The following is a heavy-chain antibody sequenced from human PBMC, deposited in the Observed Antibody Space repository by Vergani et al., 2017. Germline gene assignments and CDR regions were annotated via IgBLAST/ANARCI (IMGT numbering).Heavy chain of an antibody. J-gene: IGHJ4*02. CDR3: ARELYYDSSGYFGGPYYFDY. Sequence: QALLVGSGGGVVQPGRSLRLSCVASAFTFTSYSIHWVRQAPGKGLEWVAFISYDGTNKYYADSVKGRFTISRDNSKNTVSLQMNSLRHEDSAIYYCARELYYDSSGYFGGPYYFDYWGQGTLVTVSS. V-gene: IGHV3-30*04. CDR1: AFTFTSYS. D-gene: IGHD3-22*01. CDR2: ISYDGTNK.